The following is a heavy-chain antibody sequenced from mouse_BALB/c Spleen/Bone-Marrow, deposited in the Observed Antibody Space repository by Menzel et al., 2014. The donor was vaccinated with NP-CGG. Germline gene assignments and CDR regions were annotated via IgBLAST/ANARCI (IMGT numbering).Heavy chain of an antibody. CDR1: GFTFSSYG. CDR2: ISSGGSYT. CDR3: ARQGYGYDGFDY. Sequence: EVKLMESGGDLVKPGGSLKLSCAASGFTFSSYGMSWVRQTPDKRLEWVATISSGGSYTYYPDSVKGRFTISRDNAKNTLYLQMSSLKSEDTAMYHCARQGYGYDGFDYWGQGTTLTVSS. J-gene: IGHJ2*01. D-gene: IGHD2-2*01. V-gene: IGHV5-6*01.